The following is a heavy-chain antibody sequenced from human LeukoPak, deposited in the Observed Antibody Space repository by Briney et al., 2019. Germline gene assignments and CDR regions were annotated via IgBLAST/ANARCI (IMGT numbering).Heavy chain of an antibody. Sequence: EASVKVSCKVSGYTLTELSMHWVRQAPGKGLEWMGGFDPEDGETIYAQKFQGRVTMTEDTSTDTAYMELSSLRSEDTAVYYCATDLPSGYPLGAFDIWGQGTMVTVSS. CDR1: GYTLTELS. V-gene: IGHV1-24*01. CDR3: ATDLPSGYPLGAFDI. D-gene: IGHD3-22*01. J-gene: IGHJ3*02. CDR2: FDPEDGET.